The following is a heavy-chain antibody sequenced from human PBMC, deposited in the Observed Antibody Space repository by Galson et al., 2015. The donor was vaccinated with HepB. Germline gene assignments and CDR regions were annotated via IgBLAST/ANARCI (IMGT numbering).Heavy chain of an antibody. J-gene: IGHJ4*02. CDR2: ISTSGGST. CDR3: AKDFSGSGSFPDF. D-gene: IGHD3-10*01. Sequence: SLRLSCAASGFTFSTYAMTWVRQAPGKGLEWVSGISTSGGSTYYADSVKGRFTISRDNSKNTLYLEMHSLRAEDTALYYCAKDFSGSGSFPDFWGQGTLVTVSS. V-gene: IGHV3-23*01. CDR1: GFTFSTYA.